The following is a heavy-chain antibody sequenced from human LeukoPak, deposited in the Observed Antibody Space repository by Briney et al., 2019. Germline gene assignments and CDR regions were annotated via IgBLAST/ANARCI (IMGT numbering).Heavy chain of an antibody. CDR2: TSGGGVTT. V-gene: IGHV3-23*01. D-gene: IGHD5-12*01. CDR1: GFTFSSYG. Sequence: PGGSLRLSCAASGFTFSSYGMSWVRQAPGKGLEWVSSTSGGGVTTYYADSVKGRFTISRDSSKNTLYLHMNSLRAEDTAIYYCAKAVAWGYPNFYFDYWGQGALVTVSS. CDR3: AKAVAWGYPNFYFDY. J-gene: IGHJ4*02.